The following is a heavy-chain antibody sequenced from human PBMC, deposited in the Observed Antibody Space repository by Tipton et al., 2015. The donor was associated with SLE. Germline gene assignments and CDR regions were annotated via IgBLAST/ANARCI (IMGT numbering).Heavy chain of an antibody. V-gene: IGHV3-11*04. CDR1: GFSPSDYY. CDR3: ARISSGSYCLDY. CDR2: ISSSAITS. Sequence: SLRLSCAVSGFSPSDYYMSWIRQAPGKGLEWVSQISSSAITSYYSDSVKGRFTISKDNVKNSLYLQMNSLRAEDTAVYYCARISSGSYCLDYWGQGTLVTVSS. J-gene: IGHJ4*02. D-gene: IGHD3-10*01.